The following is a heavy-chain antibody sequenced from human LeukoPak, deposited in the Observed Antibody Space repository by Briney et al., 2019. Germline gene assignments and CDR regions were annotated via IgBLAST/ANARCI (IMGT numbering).Heavy chain of an antibody. CDR1: GFTFDDYA. CDR3: AKSYGSGTGGY. V-gene: IGHV3-9*01. D-gene: IGHD3-10*01. J-gene: IGHJ4*02. Sequence: GGSLRLSCAASGFTFDDYAMHWVRQAPGKGLEWVSGISWNSGSIGYADSVKGRFTISRDNSKNTLYLQMNSLRAEDTAVYYCAKSYGSGTGGYWGQGTLVTVSS. CDR2: ISWNSGSI.